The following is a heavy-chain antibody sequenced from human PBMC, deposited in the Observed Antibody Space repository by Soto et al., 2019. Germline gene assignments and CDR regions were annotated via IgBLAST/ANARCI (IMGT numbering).Heavy chain of an antibody. D-gene: IGHD1-26*01. J-gene: IGHJ4*02. Sequence: QVQLVQSGAEVKKPGASVKVSCKASGYTFTSYDINWVRQATGQGLEWMGWMNPNSGNTGYAQKFQGRVTMTMNTSRSTGYRELSSLRSEDAAVYSCARDVGATRFDYWGQGTLVTVSS. CDR3: ARDVGATRFDY. CDR1: GYTFTSYD. CDR2: MNPNSGNT. V-gene: IGHV1-8*01.